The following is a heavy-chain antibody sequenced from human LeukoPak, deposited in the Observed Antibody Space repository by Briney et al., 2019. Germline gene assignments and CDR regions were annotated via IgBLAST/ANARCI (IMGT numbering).Heavy chain of an antibody. D-gene: IGHD6-19*01. CDR1: GGSFSGYY. J-gene: IGHJ4*02. V-gene: IGHV4-34*01. CDR3: ARDLRSSGWAFY. Sequence: PSETLSLTCAVYGGSFSGYYWSWIRQPPGKGLEWIGEINHSGSTNYNPSLKSRVTISVDTSKNQFSLKLSSVTAADTAVYYCARDLRSSGWAFYWGQGTLVTVSS. CDR2: INHSGST.